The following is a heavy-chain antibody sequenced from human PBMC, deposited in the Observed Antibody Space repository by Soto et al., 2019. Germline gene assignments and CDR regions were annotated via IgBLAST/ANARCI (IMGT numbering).Heavy chain of an antibody. D-gene: IGHD3-10*01. CDR1: GYTFSSYA. CDR2: INAGNGNT. J-gene: IGHJ4*02. Sequence: ASVKVSCKASGYTFSSYAMHWVRQAPGQRLEWMGWINAGNGNTKYSQKFQGRVTITADKSTNTAYMQLSSLRSEDTAIYYCAASYGSGYRAFDYWGQGTPVTVSS. V-gene: IGHV1-3*01. CDR3: AASYGSGYRAFDY.